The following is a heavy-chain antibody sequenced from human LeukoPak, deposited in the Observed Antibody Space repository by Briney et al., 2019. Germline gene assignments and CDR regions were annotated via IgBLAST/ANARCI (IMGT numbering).Heavy chain of an antibody. D-gene: IGHD6-13*01. Sequence: GASVKVSCKASGYTFTSYGISWVRQAPGQGLEWMGWISAYNGNTNYAQKLQGRVTMTTDTSTSTAYMELRSLRSDDTDVYYCAREMQQLVQNWFDPWGQGTLVTVSS. V-gene: IGHV1-18*01. CDR3: AREMQQLVQNWFDP. CDR1: GYTFTSYG. CDR2: ISAYNGNT. J-gene: IGHJ5*02.